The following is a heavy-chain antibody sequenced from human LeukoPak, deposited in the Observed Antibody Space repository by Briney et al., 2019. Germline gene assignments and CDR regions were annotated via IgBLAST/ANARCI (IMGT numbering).Heavy chain of an antibody. CDR1: GFTFKLYW. Sequence: GGSLRLSCAVSGFTFKLYWMHWVRQAPGKGLEWVSGLSWKSGGIAYADSVKGRFTISRDNSKNSLYLQMNSLRAEDTAIYYCARIWEIAGHNWFDPWGQGTLVTVSS. CDR3: ARIWEIAGHNWFDP. CDR2: LSWKSGGI. V-gene: IGHV3-9*01. D-gene: IGHD5-24*01. J-gene: IGHJ5*02.